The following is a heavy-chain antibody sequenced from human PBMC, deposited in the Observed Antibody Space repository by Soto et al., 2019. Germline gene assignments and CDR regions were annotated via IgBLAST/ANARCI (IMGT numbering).Heavy chain of an antibody. Sequence: QVQLVESGGGLVKPGGSLRLSGVASGFTFSDYYMSWFRQAPGKGLEWVSYISSGSSTISYSDSVKGRFTISRDSAKNSLYLQMNSLRAEDTAVYYCAKAMYSSKTDFDYWGKGTLVTVSS. V-gene: IGHV3-11*01. CDR2: ISSGSSTI. J-gene: IGHJ4*02. CDR3: AKAMYSSKTDFDY. D-gene: IGHD6-13*01. CDR1: GFTFSDYY.